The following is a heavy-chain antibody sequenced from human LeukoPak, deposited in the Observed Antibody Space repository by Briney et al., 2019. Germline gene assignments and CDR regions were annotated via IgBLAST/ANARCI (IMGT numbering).Heavy chain of an antibody. CDR3: SRDQRGVTSRGSDCSYMGV. V-gene: IGHV3-21*01. CDR1: GFTFTNYS. Sequence: GGSLRLSCAASGFTFTNYSMNWVRQPPGKGLEWVSSISSSSSYIFYAASMKGRFSISRDNAQHSLYLQMSSLRAEDTAVYFCSRDQRGVTSRGSDCSYMGVWGKGATVSVSS. J-gene: IGHJ6*03. CDR2: ISSSSSYI. D-gene: IGHD1-26*01.